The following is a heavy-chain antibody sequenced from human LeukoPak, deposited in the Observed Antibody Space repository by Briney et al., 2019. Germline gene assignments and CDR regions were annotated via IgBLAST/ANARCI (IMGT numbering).Heavy chain of an antibody. J-gene: IGHJ3*02. Sequence: GGSLRLSCAASGFIFSSYWMSWVRQAPGKGLEWVANIKQDGSEKYYVDSVKGRFTISRDNAKNSLYLQMNSLRAEDTAVYYCARGWVAALHGAFDIWGQGTMVTVSS. CDR1: GFIFSSYW. CDR3: ARGWVAALHGAFDI. CDR2: IKQDGSEK. D-gene: IGHD6-19*01. V-gene: IGHV3-7*01.